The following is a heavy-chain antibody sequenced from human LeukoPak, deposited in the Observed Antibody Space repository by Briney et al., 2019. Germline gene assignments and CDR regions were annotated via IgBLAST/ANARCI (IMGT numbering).Heavy chain of an antibody. V-gene: IGHV4-31*03. Sequence: SETLSLTCTVSGGSISSGGYYWNWIRQHPGKGLEWIGNIYYNGITYYNLSLKSRLTISVDTSKSQFSLKLSSVTAADTAVYYCARTQLWAYFDYWGQGTLVTVSS. J-gene: IGHJ4*02. CDR2: IYYNGIT. CDR3: ARTQLWAYFDY. CDR1: GGSISSGGYY. D-gene: IGHD5-18*01.